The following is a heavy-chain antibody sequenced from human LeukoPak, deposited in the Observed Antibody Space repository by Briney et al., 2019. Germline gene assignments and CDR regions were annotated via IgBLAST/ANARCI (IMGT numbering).Heavy chain of an antibody. Sequence: GSLRLSCAASGFTFDDYGMSWVRHAPGEGLEWVSYISSSGSTIYYADSVKGRFTISRDNAKNSLYLQMNSLRAEDTAVYYCAELGITMIGGVWGKGTTVTISS. CDR1: GFTFDDYG. CDR2: ISSSGSTI. V-gene: IGHV3-48*03. J-gene: IGHJ6*04. D-gene: IGHD3-10*02. CDR3: AELGITMIGGV.